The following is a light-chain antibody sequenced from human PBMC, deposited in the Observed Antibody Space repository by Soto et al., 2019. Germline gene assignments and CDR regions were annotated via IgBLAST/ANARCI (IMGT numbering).Light chain of an antibody. J-gene: IGKJ1*01. Sequence: LLTQSPATLSLSAWDSATLSCRASQSVSNLLVWYQQHPGQAPRLLIYGASSRATAITDRFSGSGSGTDLSLTIRRLEPDDFAVYYCQKYGNFWTFGQGTKVDI. CDR1: QSVSNL. CDR3: QKYGNFWT. V-gene: IGKV3-20*01. CDR2: GAS.